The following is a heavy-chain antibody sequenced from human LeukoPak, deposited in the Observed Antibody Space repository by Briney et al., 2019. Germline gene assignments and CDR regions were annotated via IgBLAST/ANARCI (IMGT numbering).Heavy chain of an antibody. Sequence: ASVKVSCTASGYTFTSYGISWVRQAPGQGLEWIGWISAYNSNTNYAQKVQDRVTMTIDTSTTTAYMELRSLRSDDTAVYYCARDGPGAGAGYSSWYFDLWGRGTLVTVSS. CDR1: GYTFTSYG. D-gene: IGHD3-9*01. CDR3: ARDGPGAGAGYSSWYFDL. V-gene: IGHV1-18*01. J-gene: IGHJ2*01. CDR2: ISAYNSNT.